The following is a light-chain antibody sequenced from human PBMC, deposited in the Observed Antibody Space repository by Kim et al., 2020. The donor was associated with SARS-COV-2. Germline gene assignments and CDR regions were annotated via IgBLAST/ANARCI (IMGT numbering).Light chain of an antibody. CDR2: GAS. Sequence: EIVMTQSPATLSVSPGERATLSCRASQSVNSNLAWYQQKPGQAPRRLIFGASTRATGIPARFSGSGSGTEFTLTISSLQSEDIALYFCQQYNTWPWTFGQGTKLEI. J-gene: IGKJ1*01. CDR3: QQYNTWPWT. V-gene: IGKV3-15*01. CDR1: QSVNSN.